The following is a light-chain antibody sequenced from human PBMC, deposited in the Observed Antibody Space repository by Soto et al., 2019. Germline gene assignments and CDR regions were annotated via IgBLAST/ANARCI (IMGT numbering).Light chain of an antibody. Sequence: EIVLTQSPGTLSLSPGERATLSCRASQSVSSSYLAWYQHKPGQAPRLLIYGASSRATGIPDRFSGSGSGTDFTLTISRLEPKDFAVYYCQQYGSSPPYTFGQGTKLEIK. CDR2: GAS. CDR3: QQYGSSPPYT. J-gene: IGKJ2*01. CDR1: QSVSSSY. V-gene: IGKV3-20*01.